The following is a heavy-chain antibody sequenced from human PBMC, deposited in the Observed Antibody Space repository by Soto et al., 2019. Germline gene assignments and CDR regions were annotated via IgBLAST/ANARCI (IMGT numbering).Heavy chain of an antibody. V-gene: IGHV1-69*13. CDR2: IIPIFGTA. CDR3: AREGYSSSSGGYYYYYYGMDV. CDR1: GGTFSSYA. Sequence: SVKVSCKASGGTFSSYAISWVRQAPGQGPEWMGGIIPIFGTANYAQKFQGRVTITADESTSTAYMELSSLRFEDTAVYYCAREGYSSSSGGYYYYYYGMDVWGQGTTVTVSS. D-gene: IGHD6-6*01. J-gene: IGHJ6*02.